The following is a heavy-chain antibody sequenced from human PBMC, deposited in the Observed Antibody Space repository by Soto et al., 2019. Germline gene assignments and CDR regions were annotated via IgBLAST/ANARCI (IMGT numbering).Heavy chain of an antibody. D-gene: IGHD2-2*01. CDR1: GCSLSRGGYS. V-gene: IGHV4-30-2*01. J-gene: IGHJ4*02. CDR2: IYHSRST. CDR3: ASVPDY. Sequence: SETLSLPCAVSGCSLSRGGYSWGWVRQPPGKGLEWIGYIYHSRSTYHNPSLKRRVTISVDRSKNRFSLKLSSVTAADTALYSCASVPDYWGQGILVTVSS.